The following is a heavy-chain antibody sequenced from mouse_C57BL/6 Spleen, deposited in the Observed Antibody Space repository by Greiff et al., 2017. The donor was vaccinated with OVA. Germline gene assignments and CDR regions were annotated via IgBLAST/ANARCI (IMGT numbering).Heavy chain of an antibody. CDR2: IYPGSGST. D-gene: IGHD4-1*01. CDR3: ARFGLGRDY. V-gene: IGHV1-55*01. CDR1: GYTFTSYW. J-gene: IGHJ2*01. Sequence: LQQPGASVKMSCKASGYTFTSYWITWVKQRPGQGLEWIGDIYPGSGSTNYNEKFKSKATLTVDTSSSTAYMQLSSLTSEDSAVYYCARFGLGRDYWGQGTTLTVSS.